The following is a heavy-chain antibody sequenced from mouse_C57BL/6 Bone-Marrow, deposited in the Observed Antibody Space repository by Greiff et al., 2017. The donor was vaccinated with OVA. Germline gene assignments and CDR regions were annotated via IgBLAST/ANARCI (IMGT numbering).Heavy chain of an antibody. CDR3: ARHEDKDGYDPYYFDY. V-gene: IGHV1-62-2*01. D-gene: IGHD2-2*01. CDR2: FYPGSGSI. Sequence: VQLQQSGAELVKPGASVKLSCKASGYTFTEYTIHWVKQRSGQGLEWIGWFYPGSGSIKYNEKFKDKATLTADKSSSTVYMELSRLTSEDSAVYFCARHEDKDGYDPYYFDYWGQGTTLTVSS. CDR1: GYTFTEYT. J-gene: IGHJ2*01.